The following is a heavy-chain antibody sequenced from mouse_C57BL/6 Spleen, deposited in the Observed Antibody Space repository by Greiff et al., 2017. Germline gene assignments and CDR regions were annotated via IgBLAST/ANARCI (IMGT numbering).Heavy chain of an antibody. CDR3: ARGTSEFPLDY. D-gene: IGHD3-3*01. V-gene: IGHV1-50*01. CDR1: GYTFTSYW. J-gene: IGHJ2*01. CDR2: IDPSDSYT. Sequence: VQLQQPGAELVKPGASVKLSCKASGYTFTSYWMQWVKQRPGQGLEWIGEIDPSDSYTNYNQKFTGKATLTVDTSSSTAYMQLSSLTSEDSAVYYCARGTSEFPLDYWGQGTTLTVSS.